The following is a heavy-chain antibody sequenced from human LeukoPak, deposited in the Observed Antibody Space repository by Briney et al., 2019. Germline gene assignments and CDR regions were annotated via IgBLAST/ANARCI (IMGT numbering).Heavy chain of an antibody. CDR2: IDGSGDKT. Sequence: GGSLRLSCITSGFTFSAYAMTWVRQAPGQGLEWISSIDGSGDKTYYGDSVKGRFTISRDNSKNTLYLQMNSLRAEDTAVYYCARAMDVWGQGATVTVSS. CDR1: GFTFSAYA. J-gene: IGHJ6*02. CDR3: ARAMDV. V-gene: IGHV3-23*01.